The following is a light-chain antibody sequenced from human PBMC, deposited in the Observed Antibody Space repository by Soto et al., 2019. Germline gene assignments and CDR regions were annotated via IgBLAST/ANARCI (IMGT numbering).Light chain of an antibody. CDR3: QQVDSYPRT. CDR1: QGIGTY. Sequence: IHFTQSPSSLSASVLYIFTFTCRASQGIGTYLVWYQQKSGKAPTVLIYASSTLQTGVPSRFSGSGSGTDFSLTISSLHPEDVATYYCQQVDSYPRTFGQGTKVDIK. CDR2: ASS. J-gene: IGKJ1*01. V-gene: IGKV1-9*01.